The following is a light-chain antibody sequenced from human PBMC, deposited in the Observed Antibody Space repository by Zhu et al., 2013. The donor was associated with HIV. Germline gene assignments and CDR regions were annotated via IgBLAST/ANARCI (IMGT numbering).Light chain of an antibody. CDR2: SAS. Sequence: DIQLTQSPSFMSASVGDRVTITCRASDDVGNYLAWYQQKPGKAPKLLIHSASTLQSGVPSRFRGSGSGTDFTLTISGLQPDDFATYYCQQYNSYSRYTFGQGTKLEIK. V-gene: IGKV1-9*01. J-gene: IGKJ2*01. CDR3: QQYNSYSRYT. CDR1: DDVGNY.